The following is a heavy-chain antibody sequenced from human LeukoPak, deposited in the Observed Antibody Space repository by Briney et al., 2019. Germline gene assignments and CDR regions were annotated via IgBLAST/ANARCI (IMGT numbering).Heavy chain of an antibody. CDR1: GYTRTNYY. J-gene: IGHJ5*02. CDR3: ARGDYYGSPKVVAA. Sequence: GASVKVSCKASGYTRTNYYINGVGQAAGQGGEWRGWINPNSGDKNNEKKFQDRVTMIRDKKISTTYIEMNRRRSDDTAVYYCARGDYYGSPKVVAAWGQGTLVTVSS. V-gene: IGHV1-2*02. CDR2: INPNSGDK. D-gene: IGHD3-10*01.